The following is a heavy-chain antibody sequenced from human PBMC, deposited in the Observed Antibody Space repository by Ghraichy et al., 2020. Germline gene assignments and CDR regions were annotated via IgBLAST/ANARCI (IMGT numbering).Heavy chain of an antibody. D-gene: IGHD7-27*01. CDR1: GFTFSSYD. CDR3: ARDRAWAFDF. J-gene: IGHJ4*02. CDR2: ISSGSGTTI. V-gene: IGHV3-48*01. Sequence: GGSLRLSCAASGFTFSSYDMTWVRQAPGKGLEWVSYISSGSGTTIFYADSARGRFTISRDNAKNSLDLQMNSLRADDTAIYYCARDRAWAFDFWGQGTLVTVSS.